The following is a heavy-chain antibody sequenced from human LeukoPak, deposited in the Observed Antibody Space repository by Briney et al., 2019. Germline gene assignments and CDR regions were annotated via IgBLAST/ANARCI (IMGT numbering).Heavy chain of an antibody. J-gene: IGHJ4*02. Sequence: TLSLTCAISADSVSSNNNAWNWMTQSPSRGLEWLGRTYFMPRCYYDYVVSVKSRITLNADTSMNQFSLQLNSVTPEDTAVYYCARAVGANTFDYWGQGILVPVSS. V-gene: IGHV6-1*01. CDR3: ARAVGANTFDY. D-gene: IGHD1-26*01. CDR2: TYFMPRCYY. CDR1: ADSVSSNNNA.